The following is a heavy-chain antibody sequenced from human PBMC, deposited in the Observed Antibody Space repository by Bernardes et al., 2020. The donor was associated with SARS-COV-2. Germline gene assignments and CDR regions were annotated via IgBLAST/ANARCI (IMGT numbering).Heavy chain of an antibody. CDR3: ARDPTSGWLQPDY. Sequence: GWSLRLSCAASGFTFSSYSMNWVRQAPGKGLEWVSSISSSSSYIYYADSVKGRFTISRDNAKNSLYLQMNSLRAEDTAVYYCARDPTSGWLQPDYWGQGTLVTVSS. CDR1: GFTFSSYS. J-gene: IGHJ4*02. D-gene: IGHD5-12*01. V-gene: IGHV3-21*01. CDR2: ISSSSSYI.